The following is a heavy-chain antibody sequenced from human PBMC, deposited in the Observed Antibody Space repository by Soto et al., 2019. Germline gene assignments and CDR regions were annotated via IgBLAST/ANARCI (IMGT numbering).Heavy chain of an antibody. Sequence: QVQLVQSGAEVKKPGASVKVSCKASGYTFTGYYMHWVRQAPGQGLEWMGWINPNSGGTNYARKFQGRVTMTRDTSISTAYMELSRLRSDDTAVYYCARTRNKAAHAFDIWGQGTMVTVSS. CDR2: INPNSGGT. D-gene: IGHD6-6*01. J-gene: IGHJ3*02. CDR3: ARTRNKAAHAFDI. CDR1: GYTFTGYY. V-gene: IGHV1-2*02.